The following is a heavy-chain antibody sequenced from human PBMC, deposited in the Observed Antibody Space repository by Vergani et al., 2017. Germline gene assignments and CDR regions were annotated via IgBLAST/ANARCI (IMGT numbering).Heavy chain of an antibody. D-gene: IGHD3-10*01. J-gene: IGHJ4*02. Sequence: QVQLQQWGAGLLKPSETLSLTCTVSGGSISSGGYYWSWLRQHPGKGLEWIGYIYYSGRTYYNPSLKSLVTISVDTSKNQFSLKLSSVTAADTAVYYCARARWFGESYYFDYWGQGTLVTVSS. CDR2: IYYSGRT. V-gene: IGHV4-31*01. CDR1: GGSISSGGYY. CDR3: ARARWFGESYYFDY.